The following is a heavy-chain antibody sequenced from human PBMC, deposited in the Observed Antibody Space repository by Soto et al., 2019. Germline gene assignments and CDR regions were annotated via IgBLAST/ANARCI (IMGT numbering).Heavy chain of an antibody. Sequence: GGSLRLSCAASGFTFSSYGMHWVRQAPGKGLEWVAVISYDGSNKYYADSVKGRFTISRDNSKNTLYLQMNSLRAEDTAVYYCASCTISLYYFDYWGQGTLVTVSS. J-gene: IGHJ4*02. CDR2: ISYDGSNK. CDR1: GFTFSSYG. D-gene: IGHD3-9*01. CDR3: ASCTISLYYFDY. V-gene: IGHV3-30*03.